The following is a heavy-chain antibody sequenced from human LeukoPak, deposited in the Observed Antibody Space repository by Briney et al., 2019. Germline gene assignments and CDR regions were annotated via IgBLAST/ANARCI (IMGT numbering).Heavy chain of an antibody. CDR1: RITLSSYA. CDR3: ASIKGMDV. J-gene: IGHJ6*02. V-gene: IGHV3-21*01. D-gene: IGHD1-14*01. CDR2: ITYNGVNE. Sequence: GGSLRLSCVAPRITLSSYAMSWVRQAPGKGLEWVSTITYNGVNEYYADSVKGRFTISRDNAKNSLYLQMNSLRVEDTAVYYCASIKGMDVWGQGTTVTVSS.